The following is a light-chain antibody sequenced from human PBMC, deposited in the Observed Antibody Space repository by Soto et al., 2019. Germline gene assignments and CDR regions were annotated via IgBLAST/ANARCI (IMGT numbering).Light chain of an antibody. J-gene: IGKJ4*01. V-gene: IGKV3-15*01. CDR2: GAS. CDR3: QQYDNWPLT. CDR1: QSVNSN. Sequence: EIVMTQSPATLSVSPGERATLSCRASQSVNSNLACYQQKPGQAPRLLIYGASTRATGIPARFSGSGSGTEFTLTISSLQSADFAVYYCQQYDNWPLTFGGGTKV.